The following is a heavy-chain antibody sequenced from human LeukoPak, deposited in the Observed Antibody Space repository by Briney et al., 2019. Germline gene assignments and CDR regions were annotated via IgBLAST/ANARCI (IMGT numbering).Heavy chain of an antibody. J-gene: IGHJ6*02. Sequence: SETLSLTCSVSGSSISGYYWTWVRQPPGKGLEWIGQIHYSGRADYNPSLKSRITMSVDTSRNQISLKLSSVTAADTAIYYCVRFGVNYDMDVWGQGTTVTVSS. CDR3: VRFGVNYDMDV. CDR1: GSSISGYY. V-gene: IGHV4-59*01. D-gene: IGHD3-16*01. CDR2: IHYSGRA.